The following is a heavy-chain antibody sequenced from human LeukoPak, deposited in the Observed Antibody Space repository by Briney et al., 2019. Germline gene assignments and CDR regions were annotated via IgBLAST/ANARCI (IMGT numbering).Heavy chain of an antibody. J-gene: IGHJ4*02. CDR3: ARGVTTTKRLCDY. D-gene: IGHD3-22*01. V-gene: IGHV1-2*02. CDR2: INPNSGST. Sequence: ASVKVSCKASGYTFTGYYMHWVRQAPGQGLEWMGWINPNSGSTNYAQKFQGRVTMTRDTSISTAYMELSRLRSDDTAVYYCARGVTTTKRLCDYWGQGTLVTVSS. CDR1: GYTFTGYY.